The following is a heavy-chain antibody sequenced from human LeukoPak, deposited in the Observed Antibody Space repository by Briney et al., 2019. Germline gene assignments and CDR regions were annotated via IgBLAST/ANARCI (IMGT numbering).Heavy chain of an antibody. Sequence: SETLSLTCTVSGGSISSYYWSWIRQPPGEGLEWIGTIYYSGSTYHNPSLKSRVTMSIDTSKNQLSLKVNSVTAADTAVYYCARLSGGNPGDYWGQGTLVTVSS. V-gene: IGHV4-59*04. D-gene: IGHD2-15*01. J-gene: IGHJ4*02. CDR3: ARLSGGNPGDY. CDR1: GGSISSYY. CDR2: IYYSGST.